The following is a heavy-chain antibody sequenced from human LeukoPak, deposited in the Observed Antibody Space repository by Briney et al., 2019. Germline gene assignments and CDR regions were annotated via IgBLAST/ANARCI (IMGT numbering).Heavy chain of an antibody. V-gene: IGHV4-59*01. J-gene: IGHJ5*02. Sequence: KSSETLSLTCTVSGGSISSYYWSWIRQPPGKGLEWIGYIYYSGSTNYNPSHKSRVTISVDTSKNQFSLKLSSVTAADTAVYYCARDHTNYDFWSGYYTWHWFDPWGQGTLVTVSS. CDR1: GGSISSYY. D-gene: IGHD3-3*01. CDR3: ARDHTNYDFWSGYYTWHWFDP. CDR2: IYYSGST.